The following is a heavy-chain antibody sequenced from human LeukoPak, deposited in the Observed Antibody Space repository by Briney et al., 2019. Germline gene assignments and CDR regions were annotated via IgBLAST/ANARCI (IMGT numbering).Heavy chain of an antibody. CDR1: GYTFTGYY. V-gene: IGHV1-2*06. Sequence: ASVKVSCKASGYTFTGYYFHWVRQAPGQGLEWMGRINPNSGGTNYAQKFQGRVTMTRDTSISTPYMELSRLRSDDTAVYYCARSNGYDEPLDYWCQGTLVTVSS. J-gene: IGHJ4*02. CDR2: INPNSGGT. D-gene: IGHD5-12*01. CDR3: ARSNGYDEPLDY.